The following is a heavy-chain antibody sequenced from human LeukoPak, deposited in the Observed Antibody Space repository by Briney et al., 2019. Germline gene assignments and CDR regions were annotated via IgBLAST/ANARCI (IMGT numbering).Heavy chain of an antibody. J-gene: IGHJ6*03. Sequence: GGSLRLSCAASGFTFSSYEMNWVRQAPGKGLEWVAFIRYDGSNKYYADSVKGRFTISRDNSKNTLYLQMNSLRAEDTAVYYCAKNVAPPNYYYYYMDVWGKGTTVTISS. D-gene: IGHD3-10*02. CDR3: AKNVAPPNYYYYYMDV. V-gene: IGHV3-30*02. CDR2: IRYDGSNK. CDR1: GFTFSSYE.